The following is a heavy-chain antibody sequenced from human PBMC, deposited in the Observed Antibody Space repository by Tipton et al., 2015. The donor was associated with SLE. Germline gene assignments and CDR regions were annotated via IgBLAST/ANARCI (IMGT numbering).Heavy chain of an antibody. J-gene: IGHJ3*02. CDR2: ISYDGSNK. CDR1: GFTFSSYG. CDR3: AKGDNWNYPDAFDI. D-gene: IGHD1-7*01. Sequence: SLRLSCAASGFTFSSYGMHWVRQAPGKGLEWVALISYDGSNKYYADSVKGRFTISRDNSKNTLYLQMNSLRAEDTAVYYYAKGDNWNYPDAFDIWGQGTMVTVSS. V-gene: IGHV3-30*18.